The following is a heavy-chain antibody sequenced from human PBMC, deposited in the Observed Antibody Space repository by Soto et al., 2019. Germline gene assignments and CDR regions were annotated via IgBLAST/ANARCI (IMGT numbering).Heavy chain of an antibody. V-gene: IGHV4-31*03. D-gene: IGHD3-22*01. CDR3: ARDKDYYDSSGPEDDAFDI. J-gene: IGHJ3*02. Sequence: PSETLSLTCTVSGGSISSGGYYWSWIRQHPGKGLEWIGYIYYSGSTYYNPSLKSRVTILVDTSKNQFSLRLSSVTAADTAVYYCARDKDYYDSSGPEDDAFDIWGQGTMVTV. CDR1: GGSISSGGYY. CDR2: IYYSGST.